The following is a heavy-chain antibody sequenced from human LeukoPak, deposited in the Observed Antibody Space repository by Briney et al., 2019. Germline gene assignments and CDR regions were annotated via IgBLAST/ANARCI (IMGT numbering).Heavy chain of an antibody. Sequence: SCKASGYTLTSYYMHWVGQAHRKGLEWMGIINPSGGSTSYAQKFQGRVTMTRDMSTSTVYMELSSLRSEDTAVYYCARSPLLVAFPTAWDYWGQGTLVTVCS. J-gene: IGHJ4*02. D-gene: IGHD5-12*01. CDR3: ARSPLLVAFPTAWDY. CDR2: INPSGGST. CDR1: GYTLTSYY. V-gene: IGHV1-46*01.